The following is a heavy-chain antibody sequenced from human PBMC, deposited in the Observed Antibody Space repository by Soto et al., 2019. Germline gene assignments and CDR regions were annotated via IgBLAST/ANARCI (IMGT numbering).Heavy chain of an antibody. Sequence: GASVKVSCKASGYTFTSYAMHWVRQAPGQRLEWMGRINAGNGITKYAQKFQGRVTITTDTSTSTAYMELSSLRSEDTAVYYCATRRSYGDYQNDYWGQGTLVTVSS. J-gene: IGHJ4*02. V-gene: IGHV1-3*01. D-gene: IGHD4-17*01. CDR2: INAGNGIT. CDR1: GYTFTSYA. CDR3: ATRRSYGDYQNDY.